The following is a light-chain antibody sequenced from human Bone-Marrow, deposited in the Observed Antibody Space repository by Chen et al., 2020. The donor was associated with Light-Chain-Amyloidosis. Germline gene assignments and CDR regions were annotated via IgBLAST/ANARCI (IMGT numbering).Light chain of an antibody. CDR3: SSYTSSSPYV. Sequence: LTQPPSVSVSPGQTITISCTGTSSDVGGYNYVSWYQQHPGKAPKLMIYDVSNRPSGVSNRFSGSKSGNTASLTISGLQAEDEADYYCSSYTSSSPYVFGTGTKVTVL. V-gene: IGLV2-14*01. J-gene: IGLJ1*01. CDR1: SSDVGGYNY. CDR2: DVS.